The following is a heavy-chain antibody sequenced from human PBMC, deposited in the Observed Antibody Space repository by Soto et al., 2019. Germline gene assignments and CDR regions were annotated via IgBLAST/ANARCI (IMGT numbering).Heavy chain of an antibody. CDR2: IYYSGST. Sequence: SETLSLTCTVSGGSVSSGSNYWSWIRQPPGKGLEWIGYIYYSGSTNYNPSLKSRVTISVDTSKNQFSPKLSSVTAADTAVYYFLCGGWLRRTKFAYRGQGTLVTVSA. CDR3: LCGGWLRRTKFAY. J-gene: IGHJ4*01. CDR1: GGSVSSGSNY. D-gene: IGHD5-12*01. V-gene: IGHV4-61*01.